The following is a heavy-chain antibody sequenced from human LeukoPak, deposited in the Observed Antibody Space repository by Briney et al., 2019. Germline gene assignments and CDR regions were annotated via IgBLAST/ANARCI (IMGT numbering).Heavy chain of an antibody. D-gene: IGHD2-21*02. CDR3: AKAGGAQGGDGGDNYFYYYMDV. V-gene: IGHV3-33*06. J-gene: IGHJ6*03. CDR2: IWYDGSNK. CDR1: GFTFSSFG. Sequence: GGSLRLSCAASGFTFSSFGMHWVRQAPGRGLEWVALIWYDGSNKYYADSVKGRFTISRDNSKNTLYLQMNSLRAEDTAVYYCAKAGGAQGGDGGDNYFYYYMDVWGTGTTVTVFS.